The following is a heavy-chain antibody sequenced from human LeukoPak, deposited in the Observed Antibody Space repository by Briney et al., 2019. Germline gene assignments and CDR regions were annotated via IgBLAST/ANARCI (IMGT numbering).Heavy chain of an antibody. CDR1: GFTFSSYW. V-gene: IGHV3-7*01. J-gene: IGHJ6*03. Sequence: GGSLRLSCAASGFTFSSYWMSWVRQAPGQGLEWVANIKQDGSEKYYVDSVKGRFTISRDNAKNSLYLQMNSLRAEDTAVYYCARDTRGYSYGYSFYYMDVWGKGTTVTVSS. D-gene: IGHD5-18*01. CDR2: IKQDGSEK. CDR3: ARDTRGYSYGYSFYYMDV.